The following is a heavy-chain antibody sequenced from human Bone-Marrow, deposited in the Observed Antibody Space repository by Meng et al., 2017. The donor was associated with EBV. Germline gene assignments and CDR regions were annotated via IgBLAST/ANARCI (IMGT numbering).Heavy chain of an antibody. J-gene: IGHJ5*02. Sequence: ARLVQCGAEVKKAGASVKVSCKASGYTFTSYDIHWVRPATGQGLEWMGWMNPNSGNTGYAQKFQDRVTMTRNTSISTAYMELSSLRSEDTAVYYCARGTYDRPVDPWGQGTLVTVSS. CDR1: GYTFTSYD. CDR2: MNPNSGNT. D-gene: IGHD3-16*01. V-gene: IGHV1-8*01. CDR3: ARGTYDRPVDP.